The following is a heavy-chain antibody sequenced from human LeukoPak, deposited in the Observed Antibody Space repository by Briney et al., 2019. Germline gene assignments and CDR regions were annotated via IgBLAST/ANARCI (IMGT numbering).Heavy chain of an antibody. CDR3: ARDSSYCYGSGGPIPLDY. Sequence: SETLSLTCAVYGGSFSDYYWSWIRQSPGKELEWIGEINHSGSTNYNPSLKSRVTISVDTSKNQFSLKLTSVTAADTAVYYCARDSSYCYGSGGPIPLDYWGQGTLVTVSS. J-gene: IGHJ4*02. CDR2: INHSGST. CDR1: GGSFSDYY. V-gene: IGHV4-34*01. D-gene: IGHD3-10*01.